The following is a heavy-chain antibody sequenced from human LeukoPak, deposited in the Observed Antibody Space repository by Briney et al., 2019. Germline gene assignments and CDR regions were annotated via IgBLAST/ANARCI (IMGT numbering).Heavy chain of an antibody. CDR1: GFTFSSYA. V-gene: IGHV3-30*04. D-gene: IGHD3-3*01. CDR2: ISYDGSNK. J-gene: IGHJ4*02. CDR3: ATGTGFLEWLSVFPSTYYFDY. Sequence: GGSLRLSCAASGFTFSSYAMHWVRQAPGKGLEWVAVISYDGSNKKYADSVKGRFTISRDNSKNTLYLQMNSLRAEDTAVYYCATGTGFLEWLSVFPSTYYFDYWGQGTLVTVSS.